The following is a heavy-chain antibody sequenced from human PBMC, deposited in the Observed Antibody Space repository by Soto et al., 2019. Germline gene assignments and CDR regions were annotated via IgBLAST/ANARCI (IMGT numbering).Heavy chain of an antibody. J-gene: IGHJ4*02. CDR3: ARDPGIAYLYYFDY. D-gene: IGHD6-13*01. CDR2: ISSSSSYI. CDR1: GFTFSSYS. Sequence: EVQLVESGGGLVKPGGSLRLSCAASGFTFSSYSMNWVRQAPGKGLEWVSSISSSSSYIYYADSVKGRFTISRDNAKNSLYLQMNSLRAEDTAVYYCARDPGIAYLYYFDYWGQGTLVTVSS. V-gene: IGHV3-21*01.